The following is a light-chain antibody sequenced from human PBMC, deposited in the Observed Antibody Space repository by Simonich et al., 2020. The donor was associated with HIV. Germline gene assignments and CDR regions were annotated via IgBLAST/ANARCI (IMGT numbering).Light chain of an antibody. V-gene: IGKV4-1*01. CDR2: WAS. Sequence: DIVMTQSPDSLAVSLGERATINCKSSQSVLYSSNNKNYLAWYQQKPGHPPNLLIYWASTRESGVPDRFSASGSGTDFTLPISSLQAEDVAIYYCQQYYSTPPTFGQGTKVEIK. J-gene: IGKJ1*01. CDR3: QQYYSTPPT. CDR1: QSVLYSSNNKNY.